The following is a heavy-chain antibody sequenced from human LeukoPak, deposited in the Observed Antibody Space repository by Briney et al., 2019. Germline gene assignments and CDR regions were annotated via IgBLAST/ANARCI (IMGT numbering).Heavy chain of an antibody. Sequence: SETLSLTCTVSGGSISSYYWSWIRQPPGKGLEWIGYIYYSGSTNYNPSLKSRVTISVDTSKNQFSLKLSSVTAADTAVYYCARTPPYCSSGSCYPVIYYYGMDVWGKGTTVTVSS. CDR3: ARTPPYCSSGSCYPVIYYYGMDV. CDR2: IYYSGST. V-gene: IGHV4-59*01. CDR1: GGSISSYY. D-gene: IGHD2-15*01. J-gene: IGHJ6*04.